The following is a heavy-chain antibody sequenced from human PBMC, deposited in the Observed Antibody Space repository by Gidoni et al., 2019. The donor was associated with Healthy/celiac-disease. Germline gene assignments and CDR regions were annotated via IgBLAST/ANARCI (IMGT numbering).Heavy chain of an antibody. V-gene: IGHV4-30-4*08. D-gene: IGHD5-18*01. CDR1: GGSISSGDYY. CDR2: IYYSGST. CDR3: ARDRIQLWTTAEMGPYYYYGMDV. Sequence: QVQLQESGPGLVKPSQTLSLTCTVSGGSISSGDYYWSWIRQPPGKGLEWIGYIYYSGSTYYNPSLKSRVTISVDTSKNQFSLKLSSVTAADTAVYYCARDRIQLWTTAEMGPYYYYGMDVWGQGTTVTVSS. J-gene: IGHJ6*02.